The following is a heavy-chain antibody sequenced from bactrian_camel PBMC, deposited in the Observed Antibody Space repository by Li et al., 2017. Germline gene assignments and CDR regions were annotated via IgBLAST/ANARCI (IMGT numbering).Heavy chain of an antibody. V-gene: IGHV3S25*01. J-gene: IGHJ4*01. CDR1: GFTFSNYW. D-gene: IGHD2*01. CDR2: RYIDDLTK. CDR3: AAAYTCWNFYSLLRASTYSS. Sequence: QLVESGGDLVQPGGSLTLSCTASGFTFSNYWMIWFRQVPGKEREGVASRYIDDLTKSYARSVKGRFTISQDVAKNTVYLEMNSLKPEDTAMYYCAAAYTCWNFYSLLRASTYSSWGHGTQVTVS.